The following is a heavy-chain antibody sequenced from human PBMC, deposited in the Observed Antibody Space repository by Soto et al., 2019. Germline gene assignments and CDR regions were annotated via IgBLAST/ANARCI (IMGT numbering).Heavy chain of an antibody. V-gene: IGHV4-4*02. Sequence: QVQLQEEGPGLVKPSGTLSLTCAVSGGSISSSNWWSWVRQPPGKGLEWIGEIYHSGSTNYNPSLKSRVTISVDMSKNQFSLKLSSVTAADTAVYYCARNYYDSSGYYTGFDYWGQGTLVTVSS. CDR2: IYHSGST. D-gene: IGHD3-22*01. CDR1: GGSISSSNW. J-gene: IGHJ4*02. CDR3: ARNYYDSSGYYTGFDY.